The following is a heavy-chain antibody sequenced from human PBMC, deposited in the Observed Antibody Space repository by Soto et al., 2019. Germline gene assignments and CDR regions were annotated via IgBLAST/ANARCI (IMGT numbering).Heavy chain of an antibody. CDR1: GFTVSSNY. V-gene: IGHV3-66*01. CDR2: IYSGGST. Sequence: EVQLVESGGGLVQPGGSLRLSCAASGFTVSSNYMSWVRQAPGKGLEWVSVIYSGGSTYYADSVKGRFTISRDNSKNTLYLQMNSLRAEDTAVYYCLYYDFWSGYSRTYFDYWGQGTLATVSS. J-gene: IGHJ4*02. D-gene: IGHD3-3*01. CDR3: LYYDFWSGYSRTYFDY.